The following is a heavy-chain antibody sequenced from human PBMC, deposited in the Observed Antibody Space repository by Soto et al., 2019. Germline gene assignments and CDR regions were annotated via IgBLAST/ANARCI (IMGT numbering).Heavy chain of an antibody. Sequence: PGGSLRLSCAASGFTFSSYGMHWVRQAPGKGLEWVAVISYDGSNKYYADSVKGRFTISRDNSKNTLYLQMNSLRAEDTAVYYCAKEMGQYYYDSSGYFDYWGQGTLVTVSS. D-gene: IGHD3-22*01. CDR1: GFTFSSYG. CDR2: ISYDGSNK. CDR3: AKEMGQYYYDSSGYFDY. V-gene: IGHV3-30*18. J-gene: IGHJ4*02.